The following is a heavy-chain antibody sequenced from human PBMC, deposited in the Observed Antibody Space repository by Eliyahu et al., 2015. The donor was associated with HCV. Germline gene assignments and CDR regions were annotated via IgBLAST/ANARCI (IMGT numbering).Heavy chain of an antibody. CDR2: ISNSSNTA. CDR1: GFTFSSYS. D-gene: IGHD4-17*01. CDR3: ARDRYGDYVLDY. J-gene: IGHJ4*02. Sequence: EVQLVESGGGLVQSGGSLRLSCAAXGFTFSSYSMNWVRQAPGKGLEWISYISNSSNTAYYADSVKGRFTISRDNAKNSLYLQMNSLSAEDTAVYYCARDRYGDYVLDYWGQGTLVTVSS. V-gene: IGHV3-48*01.